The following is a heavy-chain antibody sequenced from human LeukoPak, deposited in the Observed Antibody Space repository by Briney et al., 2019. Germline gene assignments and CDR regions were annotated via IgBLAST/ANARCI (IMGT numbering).Heavy chain of an antibody. V-gene: IGHV3-33*01. J-gene: IGHJ4*02. CDR1: GFPFNIYG. CDR3: GRGNFPGCFGDCFDS. Sequence: GRSLRLSCAASGFPFNIYGMHWVRQAPGKGLEWVAVIWFDGSDTRYADSVKGRFTISRDDSKNTVYLQMNSLRVEGTAVYYCGRGNFPGCFGDCFDSWGQGTLVTVSS. CDR2: IWFDGSDT. D-gene: IGHD2-21*01.